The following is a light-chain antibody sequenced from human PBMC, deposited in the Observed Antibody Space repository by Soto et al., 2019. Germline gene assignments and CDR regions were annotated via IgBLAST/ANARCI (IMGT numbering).Light chain of an antibody. Sequence: NFMLPQPHSVSESPGKTVIISCTRSSGSIASNSVQWYQQRPGSSPTTVIYEDNQRPSGVPDRFSGSIDSSSNSASLTISGLETEDEADYFCQSYDATNQVFGGGTKVTVL. CDR1: SGSIASNS. J-gene: IGLJ3*02. CDR2: EDN. V-gene: IGLV6-57*01. CDR3: QSYDATNQV.